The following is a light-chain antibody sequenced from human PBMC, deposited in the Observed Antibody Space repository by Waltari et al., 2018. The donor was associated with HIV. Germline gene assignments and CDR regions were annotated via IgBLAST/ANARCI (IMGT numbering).Light chain of an antibody. CDR1: SSDNGGYTY. CDR3: SSYGGSANLL. Sequence: QSALTQPPSASGSPGQSVTISCTGTSSDNGGYTYVSWYQQYPGKAPKLMIYEVSKRPSGVPERFSGSKSANTASLTVSGLQAEDEADYYCSSYGGSANLLFGGGTKLTVL. J-gene: IGLJ2*01. CDR2: EVS. V-gene: IGLV2-8*01.